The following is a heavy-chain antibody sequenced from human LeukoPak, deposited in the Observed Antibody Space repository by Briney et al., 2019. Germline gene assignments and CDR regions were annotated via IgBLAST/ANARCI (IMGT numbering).Heavy chain of an antibody. Sequence: GGSLRLSCAASGFTVSSNYMNWVRQAPGKGLEWVSVIYSGGSTYYADSVKGRFTISRDNSKNTLYLQMNSLRAEDTAVYYCARGSNYGDYDYWGQGTLVTVSS. D-gene: IGHD4-17*01. V-gene: IGHV3-53*01. J-gene: IGHJ4*02. CDR3: ARGSNYGDYDY. CDR1: GFTVSSNY. CDR2: IYSGGST.